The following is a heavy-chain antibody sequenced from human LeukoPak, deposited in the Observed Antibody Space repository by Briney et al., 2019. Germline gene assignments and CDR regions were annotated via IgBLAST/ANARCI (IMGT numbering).Heavy chain of an antibody. CDR3: ERGGWGRNGCDY. Sequence: GGSLRLSCTASGFTFSNYWMHWVRQAPGKALVWVSRINDDGSGTNYADSVKGRFTISRDNAKNTLHLQINSLRAEDTAVYYCERGGWGRNGCDYWGQGTLVTVSS. V-gene: IGHV3-74*01. J-gene: IGHJ4*02. CDR1: GFTFSNYW. D-gene: IGHD3-16*01. CDR2: INDDGSGT.